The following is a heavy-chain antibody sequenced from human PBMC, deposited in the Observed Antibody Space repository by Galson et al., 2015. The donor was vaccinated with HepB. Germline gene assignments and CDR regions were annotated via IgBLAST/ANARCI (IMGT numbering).Heavy chain of an antibody. J-gene: IGHJ4*02. CDR3: ARGETVGPTTGFDY. CDR1: GFLFSNYS. Sequence: SLRLSCAASGFLFSNYSMNWVRQPPGKGLEWVASINPSSYYIFYADSVEGRFTISRDNAKRSLHLQMHSLRGDDMAVYYCARGETVGPTTGFDYWGQGTLVTVPS. V-gene: IGHV3-21*01. CDR2: INPSSYYI. D-gene: IGHD1-26*01.